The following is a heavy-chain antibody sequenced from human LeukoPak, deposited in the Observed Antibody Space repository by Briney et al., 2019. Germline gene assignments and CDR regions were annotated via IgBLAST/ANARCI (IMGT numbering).Heavy chain of an antibody. CDR3: AKSGRPSNRTSNYFWFDP. J-gene: IGHJ5*02. V-gene: IGHV3-23*01. CDR2: ISGRGGSI. D-gene: IGHD2-2*01. Sequence: GGSLRLSCAASGFTFSTYAMTWVRQAPGKGLGWVSGISGRGGSIYYADSVQGRFNLSRDNSRNTLYLQMSSLRADDTAVYYCAKSGRPSNRTSNYFWFDPWGQGTLVTVSS. CDR1: GFTFSTYA.